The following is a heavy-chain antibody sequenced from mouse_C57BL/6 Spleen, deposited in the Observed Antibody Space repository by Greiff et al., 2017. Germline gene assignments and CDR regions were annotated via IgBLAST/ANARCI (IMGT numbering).Heavy chain of an antibody. CDR1: GYTFTDYE. CDR2: IDPETGGT. D-gene: IGHD2-1*01. Sequence: QVHVQQSGAELVRPGASVTLSCKASGYTFTDYEMHWVKQTPVHGLEWIGAIDPETGGTAYNQKFKGKAILTADKSSSTAYMELRSLTSEDSAVYYCMGYGNYRRYFDVWGTGTTVTVSS. V-gene: IGHV1-15*01. J-gene: IGHJ1*03. CDR3: MGYGNYRRYFDV.